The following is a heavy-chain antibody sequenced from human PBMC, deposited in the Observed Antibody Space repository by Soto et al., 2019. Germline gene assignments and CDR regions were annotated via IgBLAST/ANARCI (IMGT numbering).Heavy chain of an antibody. CDR3: ERDLLERGYYYGMDV. D-gene: IGHD1-1*01. CDR2: ISSSSSYI. Sequence: EVQLVESGGGLVKPGGSLRLSCAASGFSFSTYAMNWVRQAPGKGLEWVSSISSSSSYIYYADSVKGRFTISRDNAKNSLYLQMNNLRAEDTAVYYCERDLLERGYYYGMDVWGQGTTVTVSS. J-gene: IGHJ6*02. CDR1: GFSFSTYA. V-gene: IGHV3-21*01.